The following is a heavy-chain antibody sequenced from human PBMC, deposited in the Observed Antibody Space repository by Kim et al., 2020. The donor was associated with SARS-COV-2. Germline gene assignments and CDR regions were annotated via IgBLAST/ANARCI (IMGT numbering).Heavy chain of an antibody. CDR2: IYYSGST. D-gene: IGHD3-10*01. V-gene: IGHV4-31*03. CDR1: GGSISSGGYY. J-gene: IGHJ5*02. CDR3: ARDRAGGGYYYGSGSYEARGFDP. Sequence: SETLSLTCTVSGGSISSGGYYWSWIRQHPGKGLEWIGYIYYSGSTYYNPSLKSRVTISVDTSKNQFSLKLSSVTAADTAVYYCARDRAGGGYYYGSGSYEARGFDPWGQGTLVTVSS.